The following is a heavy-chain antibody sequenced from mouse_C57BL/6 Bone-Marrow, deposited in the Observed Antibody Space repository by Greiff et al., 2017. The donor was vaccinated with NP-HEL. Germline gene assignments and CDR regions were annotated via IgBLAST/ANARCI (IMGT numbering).Heavy chain of an antibody. CDR3: ARASYDYPWFAY. CDR1: GYTFTSYW. Sequence: QVQLQQPGAELVKPGASVKVSCKASGYTFTSYWMHWVKQRPGQGLEWIGRIHPSDGGTNYNQKFKGKATLTVDKSSSTAYMQLSSLTSEDSAVYDCARASYDYPWFAYWGQGKRVTVSA. CDR2: IHPSDGGT. D-gene: IGHD2-4*01. V-gene: IGHV1-74*01. J-gene: IGHJ3*01.